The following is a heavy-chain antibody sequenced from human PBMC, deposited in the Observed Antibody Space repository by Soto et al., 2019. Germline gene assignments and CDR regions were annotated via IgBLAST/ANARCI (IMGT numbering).Heavy chain of an antibody. V-gene: IGHV1-69*13. CDR2: IIPIFGTA. CDR1: GGTFSSYA. D-gene: IGHD6-13*01. Sequence: SVKVSCKASGGTFSSYAISWVRQAPGQGLEWMGGIIPIFGTANYAQKFQGRVTITADESTSTAYMELSSLRSEDTAVYYCARGEAAAGKGGYHYYRLDVWGQGTTVTVSS. J-gene: IGHJ6*02. CDR3: ARGEAAAGKGGYHYYRLDV.